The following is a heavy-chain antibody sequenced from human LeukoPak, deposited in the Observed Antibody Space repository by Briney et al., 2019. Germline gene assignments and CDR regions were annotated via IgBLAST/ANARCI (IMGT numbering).Heavy chain of an antibody. J-gene: IGHJ5*02. D-gene: IGHD1-26*01. CDR3: ARDSDSGYDL. CDR2: INPSGSTT. V-gene: IGHV1-46*01. CDR1: GYTFTSYF. Sequence: ASVKVSCKASGYTFTSYFMHWVRQAPGQGLEWLGMINPSGSTTTYAQKFQGRVTMTRDTSTSTVYMELSSLRSEDTAVYYCARDSDSGYDLWGQGTLVTVSS.